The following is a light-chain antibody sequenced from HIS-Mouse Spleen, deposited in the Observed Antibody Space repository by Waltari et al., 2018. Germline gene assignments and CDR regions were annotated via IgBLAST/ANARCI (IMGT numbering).Light chain of an antibody. J-gene: IGLJ3*02. CDR3: SSYTSSKGV. CDR2: DVS. CDR1: SSDVGGYNY. V-gene: IGLV2-14*03. Sequence: QSALTQPASVSGSPGQSITISCTGTSSDVGGYNYVSWYHQHPGNAPKLMIYDVSNRPSGAPNRFSGSKSGNTASLTISGLQAEDEADYYCSSYTSSKGVFGGGTKLTVL.